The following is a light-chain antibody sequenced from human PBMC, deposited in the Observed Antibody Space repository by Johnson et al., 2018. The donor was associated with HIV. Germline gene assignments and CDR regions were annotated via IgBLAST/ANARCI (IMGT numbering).Light chain of an antibody. CDR2: DND. V-gene: IGLV1-51*02. J-gene: IGLJ1*01. CDR1: TSNIGDHS. Sequence: QLVLTQPPSVSAAPGRWVTVSCSGTTSNIGDHSVSWFQHLPVAAPKLLIYDNDRRPSGVPDRFSGSKSAASAALDITGLQSGDEGDYYCATCDASLSANVFGPGTKVTVL. CDR3: ATCDASLSANV.